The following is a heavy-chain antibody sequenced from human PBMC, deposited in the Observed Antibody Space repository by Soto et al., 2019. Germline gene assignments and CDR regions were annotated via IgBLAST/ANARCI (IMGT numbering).Heavy chain of an antibody. V-gene: IGHV3-21*01. D-gene: IGHD4-4*01. CDR3: ARVRGNSPYDYYYYGMDV. J-gene: IGHJ6*02. Sequence: GGSLRLSCAASGFTFSSYSMNWVRQAPGKGLEWVSSISSSSSYIYYADSVKGRFTISRDNAKNSLYLQMNSLRAEDTAVYYCARVRGNSPYDYYYYGMDVWGQGTTVTVSS. CDR2: ISSSSSYI. CDR1: GFTFSSYS.